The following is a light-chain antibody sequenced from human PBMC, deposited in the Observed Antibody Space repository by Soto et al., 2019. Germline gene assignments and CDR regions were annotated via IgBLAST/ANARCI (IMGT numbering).Light chain of an antibody. CDR1: SSNIGSKF. CDR2: RDN. CDR3: AAWDVSLSAV. V-gene: IGLV1-47*01. J-gene: IGLJ3*02. Sequence: QSVLTQPPSASGTPGQRVTIACSGSSSNIGSKFVYWYQQLPGTSPNLLIYRDNQRPSGVPDRFSGSKSGTSASLELSGLRSEDEADYYCAAWDVSLSAVFGGGTQLTVL.